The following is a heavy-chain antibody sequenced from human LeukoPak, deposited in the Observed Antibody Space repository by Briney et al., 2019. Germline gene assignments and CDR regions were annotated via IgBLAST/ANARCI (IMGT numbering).Heavy chain of an antibody. V-gene: IGHV3-30*18. CDR3: AKDPNLWELGGHFQH. CDR1: GFTFSSYA. CDR2: ISYAGSNK. D-gene: IGHD1-26*01. J-gene: IGHJ1*01. Sequence: PGGSLRLSCAASGFTFSSYAMSWVRQAPGKGLEWVAVISYAGSNKYYVDSVKGRFTISRDNSKNTLYLQMNSLRAEDTAVYYCAKDPNLWELGGHFQHWGQGTLVTVSS.